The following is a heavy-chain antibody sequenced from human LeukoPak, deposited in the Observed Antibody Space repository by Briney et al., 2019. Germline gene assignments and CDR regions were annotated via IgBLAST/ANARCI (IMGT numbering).Heavy chain of an antibody. CDR1: GFTFSSYS. Sequence: PGGSLRLSCAASGFTFSSYSMNWVRQAPGKGLEWVSSISSSSSYIYYADSVKGRFTISRDNAKNSLYLQMNSLRAEDTAVYYCVSRRDYDSSGYYSAFDIWGQGTMVTVSS. CDR3: VSRRDYDSSGYYSAFDI. J-gene: IGHJ3*02. V-gene: IGHV3-21*01. D-gene: IGHD3-22*01. CDR2: ISSSSSYI.